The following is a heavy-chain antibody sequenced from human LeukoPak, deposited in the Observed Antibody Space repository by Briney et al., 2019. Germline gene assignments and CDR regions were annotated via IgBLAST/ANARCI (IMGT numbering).Heavy chain of an antibody. D-gene: IGHD3-22*01. Sequence: SSVKVSCKASGGTFSSYAISWVRQAPGQGLEWMGRIIPIFGAANYAQKFQGRVTITADKSTRTTYMELSSLRSEDTAVYYCAKSYYYDSSGYYYEGTTHYYFDHWGQGTLVTVSS. J-gene: IGHJ4*02. CDR3: AKSYYYDSSGYYYEGTTHYYFDH. CDR1: GGTFSSYA. V-gene: IGHV1-69*06. CDR2: IIPIFGAA.